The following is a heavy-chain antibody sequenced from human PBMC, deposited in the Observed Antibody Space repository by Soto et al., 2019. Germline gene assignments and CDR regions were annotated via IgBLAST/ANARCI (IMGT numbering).Heavy chain of an antibody. CDR3: ARDLVPGYYHNWFDP. Sequence: PGESLKISCKGSGYSFTSYWISWVRQMPGKGLEWMGRIDPSDSYTNYSPSFQGHVTISADKSISTAYLQMNSLRAEDTAVYYCARDLVPGYYHNWFDPWGQGTLVTVSS. V-gene: IGHV5-10-1*01. CDR1: GYSFTSYW. CDR2: IDPSDSYT. D-gene: IGHD3-10*01. J-gene: IGHJ5*02.